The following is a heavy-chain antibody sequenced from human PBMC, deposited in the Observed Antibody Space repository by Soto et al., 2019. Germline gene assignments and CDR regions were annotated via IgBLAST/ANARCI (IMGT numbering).Heavy chain of an antibody. J-gene: IGHJ3*02. CDR1: GFSFSTAF. V-gene: IGHV3-15*07. CDR3: TTFYSTVVTRVAEDAFDI. D-gene: IGHD4-17*01. CDR2: IKSKTDGGTT. Sequence: PGGSLRLSCAASGFSFSTAFMSWVRQAPGRGLEWVGRIKSKTDGGTTDYAAPVKGRFTISRDDSKNTLYLQMNSLKTEDTAVYYCTTFYSTVVTRVAEDAFDIWGQGKMVTVSS.